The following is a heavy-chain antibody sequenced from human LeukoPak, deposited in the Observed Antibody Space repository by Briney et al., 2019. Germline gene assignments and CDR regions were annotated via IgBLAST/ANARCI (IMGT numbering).Heavy chain of an antibody. Sequence: SETLSLTCAVSGYSISSGYYWGWIRQPPGKGLEWIGSIYHSGSTYYNPSLKSRVTISVDTSKNQFPLKLSSVTAADTAVYYCAISGYFYYFDYWGQGTLVTVSS. D-gene: IGHD3-22*01. V-gene: IGHV4-38-2*01. CDR2: IYHSGST. CDR1: GYSISSGYY. CDR3: AISGYFYYFDY. J-gene: IGHJ4*02.